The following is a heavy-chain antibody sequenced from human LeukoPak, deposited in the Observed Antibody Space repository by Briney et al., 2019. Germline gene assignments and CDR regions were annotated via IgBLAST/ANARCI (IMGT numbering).Heavy chain of an antibody. Sequence: GGSLRLSCAASGFTFSSSAMTWVRQAPGKGLEWVSALSGSGDSTYYADSVKGRFTISRDNSKNTLYLQMNSLRAEDTAVYYCAKGPVRGVIPYYWGQGTLVTVSP. CDR1: GFTFSSSA. J-gene: IGHJ4*02. V-gene: IGHV3-23*01. CDR2: LSGSGDST. D-gene: IGHD3-10*01. CDR3: AKGPVRGVIPYY.